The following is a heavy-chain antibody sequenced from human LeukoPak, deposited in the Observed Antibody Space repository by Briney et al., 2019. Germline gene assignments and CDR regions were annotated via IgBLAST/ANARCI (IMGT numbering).Heavy chain of an antibody. Sequence: SETLSLTCTVSGGSISSYYWSWIRQSAGKELEWIGRVLSGGTTNYNPSLKSRVTISVDKSKNQFSLKLTSVTAADTAVYYCARDRVTSATTSGNRFDPWGQGTLVTVSS. CDR1: GGSISSYY. J-gene: IGHJ5*02. CDR2: VLSGGTT. CDR3: ARDRVTSATTSGNRFDP. V-gene: IGHV4-4*07. D-gene: IGHD3-10*01.